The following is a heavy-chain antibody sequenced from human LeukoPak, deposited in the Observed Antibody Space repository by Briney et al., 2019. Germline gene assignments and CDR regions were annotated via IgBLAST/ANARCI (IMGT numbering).Heavy chain of an antibody. CDR2: IYYSGST. V-gene: IGHV4-31*03. D-gene: IGHD3-3*01. J-gene: IGHJ6*02. CDR1: GGSISSGGYY. Sequence: SQTLSLTCTVSGGSISSGGYYWSWIRQHPGKGLEWIGYIYYSGSTYYNPSLKSRVTISVDMSKNQFSLKLSSVTAADTAVYYCAGNRDPFGVDVWGQGTTVTVSS. CDR3: AGNRDPFGVDV.